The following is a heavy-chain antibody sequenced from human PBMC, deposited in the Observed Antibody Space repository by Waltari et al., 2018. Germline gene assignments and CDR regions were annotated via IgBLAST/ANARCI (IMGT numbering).Heavy chain of an antibody. D-gene: IGHD3-10*01. CDR1: GVSISTYY. CDR2: FYSSGNN. Sequence: QVQLQESGPGLVKPSETLSLTCTVPGVSISTYYWSWIRQPAGKGLEWIGSFYSSGNNKYSPSLKSRVTMSVDTSKNQFSLKLTSVTAADTAVYYCARDLNGSGRTFDYWGQGTLVTVSS. CDR3: ARDLNGSGRTFDY. V-gene: IGHV4-4*07. J-gene: IGHJ4*02.